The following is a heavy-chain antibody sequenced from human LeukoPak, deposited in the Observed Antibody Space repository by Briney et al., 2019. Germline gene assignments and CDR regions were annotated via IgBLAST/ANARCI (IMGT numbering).Heavy chain of an antibody. D-gene: IGHD4-17*01. CDR2: ISGSGGST. CDR1: GFKFSSYS. Sequence: GGSLRLSCAASGFKFSSYSMKWVRQAPGKGLEWVSAISGSGGSTYYADSVKGRFTISRDNSKNTLYLQMNSLRAEDTAVYYCAKDRKGLTTAFDYWGQGTLVTVSS. J-gene: IGHJ4*02. V-gene: IGHV3-23*01. CDR3: AKDRKGLTTAFDY.